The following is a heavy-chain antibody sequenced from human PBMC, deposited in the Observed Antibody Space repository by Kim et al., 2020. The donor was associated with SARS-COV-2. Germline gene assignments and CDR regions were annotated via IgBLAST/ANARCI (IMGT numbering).Heavy chain of an antibody. CDR1: GYTFTGYY. V-gene: IGHV1-2*02. CDR2: INPNSGGT. J-gene: IGHJ4*02. CDR3: ARAFHYYCSSTSCQKDFDY. Sequence: ASVKVSCKASGYTFTGYYMHWVRQAPGQGLEWMGWINPNSGGTNYAQKFQGRVTMTRDTSISTAYMELSRLRSDDTAVYYCARAFHYYCSSTSCQKDFDYWGQGTLVTVSS. D-gene: IGHD2-2*01.